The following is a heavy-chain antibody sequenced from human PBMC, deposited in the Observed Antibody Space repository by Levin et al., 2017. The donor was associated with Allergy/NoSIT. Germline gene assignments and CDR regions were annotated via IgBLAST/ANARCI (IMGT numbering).Heavy chain of an antibody. CDR3: ARRREAPGIGPLDY. Sequence: SQTLSLTCAVYGESFSGFYWSWIRQPPGKGLEWIGEINHTGSTTQSPSLKSRVTISADTSKNQFSLKLSSVTAADTAVYYCARRREAPGIGPLDYWGQGTLVTVSS. V-gene: IGHV4-34*01. CDR1: GESFSGFY. D-gene: IGHD5-24*01. CDR2: INHTGST. J-gene: IGHJ4*02.